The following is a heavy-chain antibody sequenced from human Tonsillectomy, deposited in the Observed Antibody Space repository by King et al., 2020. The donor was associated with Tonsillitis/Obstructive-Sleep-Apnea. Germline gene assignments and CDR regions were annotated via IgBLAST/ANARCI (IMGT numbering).Heavy chain of an antibody. J-gene: IGHJ6*03. CDR2: FDPEDGET. CDR3: AIAAVYKSIYYMDV. Sequence: QLVQSGAEVKKPGASVKVSCKVSGYTLTELSMHWVRQAPGKGLEWMGGFDPEDGETIYAQKFQGRVTVTEDTSTDTAYMELSSLRVEDTAVYYCAIAAVYKSIYYMDVWGKGTTVTVSS. CDR1: GYTLTELS. V-gene: IGHV1-24*01. D-gene: IGHD6-13*01.